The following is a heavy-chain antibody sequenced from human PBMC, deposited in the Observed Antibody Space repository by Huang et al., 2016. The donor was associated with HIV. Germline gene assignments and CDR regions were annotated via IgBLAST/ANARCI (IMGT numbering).Heavy chain of an antibody. Sequence: QVQLVQSGAEVKKPGSSVKFSCRASGGPFSSFAISWVRRAPGKGLEWRGGIIPFVGSKNYAQKFQGRVTITADESTSTAFMELSSLGSEDTAVYFCARDHPTSVTTFAPFQYWGQGTLVSVSS. CDR2: IIPFVGSK. J-gene: IGHJ4*02. V-gene: IGHV1-69*13. CDR3: ARDHPTSVTTFAPFQY. D-gene: IGHD4-17*01. CDR1: GGPFSSFA.